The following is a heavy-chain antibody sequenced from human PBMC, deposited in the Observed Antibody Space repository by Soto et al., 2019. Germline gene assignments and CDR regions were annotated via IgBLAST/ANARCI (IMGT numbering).Heavy chain of an antibody. Sequence: EVQLVESGGVLVQPGGSLRLSCVASGFTFSGSWMTWVRQAPGKGLEWVANIKQDGGEKYYVDSVKGRFTISRDNAKNSLFLQMNSLRVEDTAGYYCARPSGYCSGGSCFPFDFWGQGTLVTVSS. CDR1: GFTFSGSW. J-gene: IGHJ4*02. CDR3: ARPSGYCSGGSCFPFDF. CDR2: IKQDGGEK. V-gene: IGHV3-7*05. D-gene: IGHD2-15*01.